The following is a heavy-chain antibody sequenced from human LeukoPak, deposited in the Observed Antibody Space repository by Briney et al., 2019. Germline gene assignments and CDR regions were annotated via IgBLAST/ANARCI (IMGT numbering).Heavy chain of an antibody. V-gene: IGHV1-18*01. CDR3: ARDGYFDY. CDR1: GYTFTNYG. J-gene: IGHJ4*02. CDR2: ISAHNGNT. Sequence: VSVKVSCKASGYTFTNYGIAWVRQAPGQGLEWMGWISAHNGNTNYAQKFQGRVTMTTDTPTRTAYMELRSLRSDDTALYYCARDGYFDYWGQGTLVTVSS.